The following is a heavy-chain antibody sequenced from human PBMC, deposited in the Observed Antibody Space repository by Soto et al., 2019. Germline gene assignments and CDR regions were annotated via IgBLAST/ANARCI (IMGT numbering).Heavy chain of an antibody. CDR3: AKSPPDCSGGRCYSFDY. D-gene: IGHD2-15*01. V-gene: IGHV4-59*12. J-gene: IGHJ4*02. Sequence: SETLSLTCTVSGGSISSYYWSWIRQPPGKGLEWIGYIYYSGSTNYNPSLKSRITISPETSKNQFSLQLNSVTPEDTAVYYCAKSPPDCSGGRCYSFDYWGQGTLVTVSS. CDR2: IYYSGST. CDR1: GGSISSYY.